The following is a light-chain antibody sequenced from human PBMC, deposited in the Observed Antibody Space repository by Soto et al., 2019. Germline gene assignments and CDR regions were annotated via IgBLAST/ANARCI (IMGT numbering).Light chain of an antibody. Sequence: QSVLTQPPSVSGAPGQRVTISCTGSSSNLGANYDVHWYQQQLPGTAPKLLIYGNNNRPSGVPDRFSGSKSGSSASLTITGRQAEDEADYYCHSFDSRLFDEVCGTGTQVTVL. J-gene: IGLJ1*01. V-gene: IGLV1-40*01. CDR1: SSNLGANYD. CDR2: GNN. CDR3: HSFDSRLFDEV.